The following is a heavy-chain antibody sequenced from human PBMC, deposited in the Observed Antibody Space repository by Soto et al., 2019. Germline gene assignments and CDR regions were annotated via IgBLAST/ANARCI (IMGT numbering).Heavy chain of an antibody. CDR3: ATDPPRNYYDNNGQMGN. V-gene: IGHV3-15*01. J-gene: IGHJ4*01. Sequence: VGSLRLSCTASGIIFSNTWINWVRQAPGKGLEWVGRIKSNTDGGTTDYATPVKGRFALSRDDSQNTLYLQMTGLKAEDTAVYYCATDPPRNYYDNNGQMGNWGHGTLVTVSS. CDR1: GIIFSNTW. CDR2: IKSNTDGGTT. D-gene: IGHD3-22*01.